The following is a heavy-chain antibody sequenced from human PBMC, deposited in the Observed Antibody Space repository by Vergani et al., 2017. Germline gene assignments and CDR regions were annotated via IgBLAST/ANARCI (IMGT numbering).Heavy chain of an antibody. D-gene: IGHD3-10*01. CDR3: ARDRGLDGDYHFDY. V-gene: IGHV4-34*01. J-gene: IGHJ4*02. Sequence: QVQLQQWGAGLLKPSETLSLTCAVYGGSFSGYYWSWIRQPPGKGLEWIGEINHSGSTNYNPSLKSRVTISVDTSKNQFSLRLSSVTAADTAVYSCARDRGLDGDYHFDYWGQGILVTVSS. CDR2: INHSGST. CDR1: GGSFSGYY.